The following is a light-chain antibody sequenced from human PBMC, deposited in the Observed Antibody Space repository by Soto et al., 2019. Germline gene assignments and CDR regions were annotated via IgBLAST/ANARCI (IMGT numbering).Light chain of an antibody. Sequence: IVLMQSPDTLSLSPGERATLSCRASRSLSSDYLAWYQQKPGQAPRLLFYGASSRATGIPDRFSGGGSGTDFTLSISKVEPEDFAVYYCQQYGRPPRATFGQGRRLEVK. V-gene: IGKV3-20*01. CDR3: QQYGRPPRAT. CDR2: GAS. J-gene: IGKJ5*01. CDR1: RSLSSDY.